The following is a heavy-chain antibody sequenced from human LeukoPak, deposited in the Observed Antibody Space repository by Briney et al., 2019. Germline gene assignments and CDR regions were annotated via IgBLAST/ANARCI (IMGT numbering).Heavy chain of an antibody. V-gene: IGHV3-15*01. J-gene: IGHJ4*02. D-gene: IGHD3-9*01. Sequence: PGGSLRLSCAASGFIFDDYGMSWVRQAPGKGLEWVGRIKRKTDGGTIDYAAPVKGKFTISRDDSKNTLYLQMNSLKTEDTAVYYCTTDFRYFVVYWGQGTLVTVSS. CDR2: IKRKTDGGTI. CDR3: TTDFRYFVVY. CDR1: GFIFDDYG.